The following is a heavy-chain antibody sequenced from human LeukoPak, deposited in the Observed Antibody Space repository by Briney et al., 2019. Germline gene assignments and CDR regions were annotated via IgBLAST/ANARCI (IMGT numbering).Heavy chain of an antibody. CDR1: GFNFSDYY. D-gene: IGHD5-24*01. CDR3: AGGLLEAQGWLQWLGTVYSMDV. V-gene: IGHV3-11*01. Sequence: PGGSLRLSCVASGFNFSDYYMNWIRQSPGKGLEWISYMSSRSGIIYYADSVKGRFTISRDNARNSLYLQMNSLRVDDTAVYYCAGGLLEAQGWLQWLGTVYSMDVWGQGTPVTVSS. CDR2: MSSRSGII. J-gene: IGHJ6*02.